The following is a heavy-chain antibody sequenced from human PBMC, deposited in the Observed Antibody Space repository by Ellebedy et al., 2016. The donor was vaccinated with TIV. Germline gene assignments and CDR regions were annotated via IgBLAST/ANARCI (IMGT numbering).Heavy chain of an antibody. V-gene: IGHV1-18*01. Sequence: AASVKVSCKASGYTFMSYSIAWVRQAPGQGLEWMGWVSGYNGNTNYAQKVQGRVTMTTDTSTNTAYMELRSLTSYDTAVYFCARTSRYAHSSSCYYWGQGTLVTVSS. CDR1: GYTFMSYS. D-gene: IGHD6-13*01. J-gene: IGHJ4*02. CDR3: ARTSRYAHSSSCYY. CDR2: VSGYNGNT.